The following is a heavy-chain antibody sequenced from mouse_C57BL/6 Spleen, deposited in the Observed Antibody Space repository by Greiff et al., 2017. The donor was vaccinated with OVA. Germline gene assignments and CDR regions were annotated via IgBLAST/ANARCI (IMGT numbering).Heavy chain of an antibody. J-gene: IGHJ1*03. V-gene: IGHV5-17*01. CDR1: GFTFSDYG. CDR2: ISSGSSTI. D-gene: IGHD2-4*01. Sequence: EVQVVASGGGLVKPGGSLTLSCAASGFTFSDYGMHWVRQAPETGLEWVAYISSGSSTIYYAATVKGRFTISRYNAKNPLFLQMNSLGSEDTAMYYCARGDYDYGDGDWYCDVWGTGTAVTVSS. CDR3: ARGDYDYGDGDWYCDV.